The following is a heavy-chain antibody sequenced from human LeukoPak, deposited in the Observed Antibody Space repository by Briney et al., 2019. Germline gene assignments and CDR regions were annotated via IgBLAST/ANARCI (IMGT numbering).Heavy chain of an antibody. CDR3: VRVRGERPRWFDP. CDR2: INTDGSTT. J-gene: IGHJ5*02. V-gene: IGHV3-74*01. D-gene: IGHD1-26*01. CDR1: GFSFSGYW. Sequence: PGGSLRLSCAASGFSFSGYWMHWVRQPPGKGLVWVSRINTDGSTTNYAVSVKGRFTVSRDNAKNTLYLQMNSLRAEDTAVYYCVRVRGERPRWFDPWGQGTLVTVSS.